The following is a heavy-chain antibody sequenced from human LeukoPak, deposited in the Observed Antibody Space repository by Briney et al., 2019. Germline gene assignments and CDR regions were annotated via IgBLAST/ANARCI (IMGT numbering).Heavy chain of an antibody. Sequence: SSETLSLTCAVYGGSFSGYYWSWIRQPPGKGLEWIGEINHSGSTNYNPSLKSRVTTSVDTSKNQFSLKLNSVTAADTAVYYRARTNNVFYYFDYWGQGTLVTVSS. CDR2: INHSGST. J-gene: IGHJ4*02. D-gene: IGHD1/OR15-1a*01. V-gene: IGHV4-34*01. CDR3: ARTNNVFYYFDY. CDR1: GGSFSGYY.